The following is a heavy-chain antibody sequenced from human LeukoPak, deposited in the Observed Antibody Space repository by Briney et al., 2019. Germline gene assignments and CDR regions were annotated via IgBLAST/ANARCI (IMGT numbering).Heavy chain of an antibody. J-gene: IGHJ4*02. CDR3: ARDAPGRAVAGNDY. CDR2: INHSGST. D-gene: IGHD6-19*01. V-gene: IGHV4-34*01. Sequence: PSETLSLTCAVYGGSFSGYSWSWIRQPPGKGLEWIGEINHSGSTNYNPSLKSRVTISVDTSKNQFSLKLSSVTAADTAVYYCARDAPGRAVAGNDYWGQGTLVTVSS. CDR1: GGSFSGYS.